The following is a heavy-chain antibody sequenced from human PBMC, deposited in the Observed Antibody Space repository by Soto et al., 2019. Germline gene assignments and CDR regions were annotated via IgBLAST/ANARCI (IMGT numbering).Heavy chain of an antibody. J-gene: IGHJ4*02. Sequence: QVHLVESGGDVVQPGSSLRLACAASGFTFSNYGMHWVRQAPGKGLEWVAYVSYDAANKYYADSVRGRFTISRDNSENTLHLQMDSLSGADSALYFCASGTSFDHWGQGTPGSVSS. CDR2: VSYDAANK. CDR1: GFTFSNYG. V-gene: IGHV3-30*03. CDR3: ASGTSFDH.